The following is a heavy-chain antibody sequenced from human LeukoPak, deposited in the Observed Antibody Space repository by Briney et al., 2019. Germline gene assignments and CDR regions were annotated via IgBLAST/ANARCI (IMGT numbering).Heavy chain of an antibody. CDR1: GFTFSSYA. CDR2: ISGSGAKT. CDR3: ARGGLAVVTDY. V-gene: IGHV3-23*01. J-gene: IGHJ4*02. Sequence: PGGSLRLSCAASGFTFSSYAMSWVRRAPGKGLEWVSAISGSGAKTSYSDSVKGRFTISRDNSKNTLYLQMNSQRVEDTAVYFCARGGLAVVTDYWGQGTLVTVSS. D-gene: IGHD3-10*01.